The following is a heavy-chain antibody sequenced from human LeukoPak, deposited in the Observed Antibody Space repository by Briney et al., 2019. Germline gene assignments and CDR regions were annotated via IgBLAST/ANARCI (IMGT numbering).Heavy chain of an antibody. CDR1: GFIFSSHG. CDR3: AKSGLNRFDY. V-gene: IGHV3-23*01. D-gene: IGHD2-15*01. CDR2: ISPSGDIT. J-gene: IGHJ4*02. Sequence: GGSLRLSCAASGFIFSSHGMNWVRQAPGKGLEWVSGISPSGDITYYADSVKGRFTISRDNSKNTLYLQMNSLRAEDTAVYYCAKSGLNRFDYWGQGTLVTVSS.